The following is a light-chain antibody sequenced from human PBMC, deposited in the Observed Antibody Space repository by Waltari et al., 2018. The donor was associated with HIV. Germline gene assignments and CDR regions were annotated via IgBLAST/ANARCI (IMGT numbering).Light chain of an antibody. CDR3: QQYGNSPWT. CDR1: QSVSSSY. V-gene: IGKV3-20*01. CDR2: GAS. Sequence: ETVLTQSPGTLSLSPGERATLPCRASQSVSSSYLAWDQQKPGQTPSLLIYGASSRATGIPDRFSGSGSGTDFTLTISRLEPEDFAVYYCQQYGNSPWTFGQGTKVEIK. J-gene: IGKJ1*01.